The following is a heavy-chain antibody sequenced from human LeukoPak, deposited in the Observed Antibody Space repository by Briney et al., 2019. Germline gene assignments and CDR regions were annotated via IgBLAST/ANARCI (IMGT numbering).Heavy chain of an antibody. D-gene: IGHD6-19*01. Sequence: GGSLRLSCAASGFTFSSYAMSWVRQAPGKGLEWVSAISGSGGSTYYADSVKGRFTISRDNSKNTLYLQVNSLRVEDTAVYYCAKDDWLPGDYWGQGTLVTVSS. V-gene: IGHV3-23*01. CDR1: GFTFSSYA. J-gene: IGHJ4*02. CDR3: AKDDWLPGDY. CDR2: ISGSGGST.